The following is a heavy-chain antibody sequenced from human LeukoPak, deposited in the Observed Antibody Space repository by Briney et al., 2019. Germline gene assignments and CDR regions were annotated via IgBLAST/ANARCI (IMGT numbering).Heavy chain of an antibody. J-gene: IGHJ5*02. CDR2: IYYSGST. V-gene: IGHV4-59*08. CDR3: ARRFYYGSGSWFDP. CDR1: GGSISDYY. D-gene: IGHD3-10*01. Sequence: PSETLSLTCTVSGGSISDYYWSWIRQPPGKGLEWIGYIYYSGSTNYNPSLKSRVTISVDTSKNQFSLKLSSVTAADTAVYYCARRFYYGSGSWFDPWGQGTLVTVSS.